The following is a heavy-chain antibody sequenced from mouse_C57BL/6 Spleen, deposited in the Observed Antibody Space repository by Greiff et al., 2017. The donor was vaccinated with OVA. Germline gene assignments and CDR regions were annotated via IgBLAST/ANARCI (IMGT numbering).Heavy chain of an antibody. D-gene: IGHD1-1*01. Sequence: QVQLQQPGAELVKPWASVKMSCKASGYTFTSYWITWVKQRPGQGLEWIGDIYPGSGSTNYNEKFKSKATLTVDTSSSTAYMQLSSLTSEDSAVYYCARRAYGSYYFDYWGQGTTLTVSS. CDR2: IYPGSGST. CDR3: ARRAYGSYYFDY. J-gene: IGHJ2*01. CDR1: GYTFTSYW. V-gene: IGHV1-55*01.